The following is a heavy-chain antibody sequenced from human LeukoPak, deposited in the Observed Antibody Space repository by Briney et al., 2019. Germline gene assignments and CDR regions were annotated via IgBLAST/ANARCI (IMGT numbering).Heavy chain of an antibody. Sequence: SETLSLTCTVSGGSISGCFWSWVRQPAGKGLEWIGRISISGSTNYNPSLKSRVSMSVDTSKNQFSLKLSSVTAADTAVYYCARGIYYFDYWGQGTLATVSS. CDR2: ISISGST. CDR1: GGSISGCF. V-gene: IGHV4-4*07. D-gene: IGHD2-21*01. CDR3: ARGIYYFDY. J-gene: IGHJ4*02.